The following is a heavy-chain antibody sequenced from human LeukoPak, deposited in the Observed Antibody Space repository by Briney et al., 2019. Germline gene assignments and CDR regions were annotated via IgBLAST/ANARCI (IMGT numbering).Heavy chain of an antibody. CDR2: INHSGST. CDR1: GGSFSGYY. CDR3: ARDTHQEPFDY. J-gene: IGHJ4*02. Sequence: SETLSLTCAVYGGSFSGYYWSWIRQPPGKGLEWIGEINHSGSTNYDPSLKSRVTISVDTSKNQFSLKLSSVTAADTAVYYCARDTHQEPFDYWGQGTLVTVSS. V-gene: IGHV4-34*01. D-gene: IGHD1-26*01.